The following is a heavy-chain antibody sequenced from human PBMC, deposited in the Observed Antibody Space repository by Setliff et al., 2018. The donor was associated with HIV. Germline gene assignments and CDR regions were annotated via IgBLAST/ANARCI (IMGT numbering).Heavy chain of an antibody. V-gene: IGHV3-48*01. Sequence: GGSLRLSCAASGFTFSAYSMNWVRQAPGEGLEWVSYISSSSSTIYYADSVKGRFTISRDNAGDSLYLQMNSLRVEDTAVYFCARDSSSDWYYGKSHDNWGQGTLVTVSS. J-gene: IGHJ4*02. CDR1: GFTFSAYS. D-gene: IGHD6-19*01. CDR2: ISSSSSTI. CDR3: ARDSSSDWYYGKSHDN.